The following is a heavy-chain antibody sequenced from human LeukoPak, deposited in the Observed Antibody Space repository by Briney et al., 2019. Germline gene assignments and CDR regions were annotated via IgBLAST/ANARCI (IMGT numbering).Heavy chain of an antibody. D-gene: IGHD4-17*01. V-gene: IGHV1-46*01. J-gene: IGHJ4*02. Sequence: ASVKVSCKASGYTFTSYYMHWVRQAPGQGLEWMGIINPSGGSTSYAQKFQGRVTMTRDMSTSTVYMELSSLRSEDTAVYYCARVKNYGDYKSGFDYWGQGTLVTVSS. CDR3: ARVKNYGDYKSGFDY. CDR1: GYTFTSYY. CDR2: INPSGGST.